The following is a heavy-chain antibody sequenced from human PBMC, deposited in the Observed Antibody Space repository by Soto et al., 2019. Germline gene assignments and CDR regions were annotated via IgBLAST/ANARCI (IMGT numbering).Heavy chain of an antibody. J-gene: IGHJ4*02. Sequence: SETLSLTCTVSGGSISSGGYYWSWIRQHPGKGLEWIGYIYYSGSTYYNPSLKSRVTISVDTSKNQFSLKRSSVTAADTAVYYCARSSPPPYYDYIWGSFPIHKFDYFDYWGQGTLVTVSS. CDR1: GGSISSGGYY. D-gene: IGHD3-16*01. CDR2: IYYSGST. V-gene: IGHV4-31*03. CDR3: ARSSPPPYYDYIWGSFPIHKFDYFDY.